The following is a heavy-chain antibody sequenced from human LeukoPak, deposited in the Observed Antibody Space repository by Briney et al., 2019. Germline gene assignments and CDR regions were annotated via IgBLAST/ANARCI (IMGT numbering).Heavy chain of an antibody. V-gene: IGHV1-18*01. D-gene: IGHD3-16*01. CDR1: GYTFTNYG. J-gene: IGHJ5*02. CDR3: ARDWAYNWFDP. Sequence: ASVNVSCKASGYTFTNYGISWVRQAPGQGLEWMGWISAYNGNTNYAQKIQGRVTMTTDTSTTTAYMELRNLRSEDTAVYYCARDWAYNWFDPWGQGTLVTVSS. CDR2: ISAYNGNT.